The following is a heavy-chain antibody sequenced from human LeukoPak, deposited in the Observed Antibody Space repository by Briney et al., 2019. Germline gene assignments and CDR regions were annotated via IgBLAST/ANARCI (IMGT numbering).Heavy chain of an antibody. CDR3: ARATGSYSYMDV. V-gene: IGHV4-59*01. CDR1: GGSISSYY. D-gene: IGHD1-26*01. J-gene: IGHJ6*03. CDR2: IYYSGST. Sequence: PSETLSLTCTVSGGSISSYYWSWIRKPPGKGLERIGYIYYSGSTNYNPSLKSRVPISLDTPKNQFSLKLNSVTAADTAVYFCARATGSYSYMDVWGKGTTVTVSS.